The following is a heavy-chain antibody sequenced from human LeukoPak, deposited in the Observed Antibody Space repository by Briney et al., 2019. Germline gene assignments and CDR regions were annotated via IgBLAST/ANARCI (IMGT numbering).Heavy chain of an antibody. V-gene: IGHV3-66*04. CDR3: ARQVGYCSSTSCYAGYYFDY. D-gene: IGHD2-2*03. CDR2: IYSGGST. J-gene: IGHJ4*02. Sequence: GGSLRLSCAASGFTVNSNDMSWVRQAPGKGLEWVAVIYSGGSTYYADSVKGRFTISRDNSKNTLFLQMNSLRAEDTAVYYCARQVGYCSSTSCYAGYYFDYWGQGTLVTVSS. CDR1: GFTVNSND.